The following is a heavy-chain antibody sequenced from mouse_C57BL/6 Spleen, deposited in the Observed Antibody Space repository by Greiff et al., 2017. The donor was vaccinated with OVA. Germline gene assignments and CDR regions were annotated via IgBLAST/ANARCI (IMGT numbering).Heavy chain of an antibody. D-gene: IGHD2-4*01. V-gene: IGHV1-81*01. J-gene: IGHJ2*01. CDR2: IYPRSGNT. Sequence: QVQLKESGAELARPGASVKLSCKASGYTFTSYGISWVKQRTGQGLEWIGEIYPRSGNTYYNEKFKGKATLTADKSSSTAYMELRSLTSEDSAVYFCARETYDYDDYWGQGTTLTVSS. CDR3: ARETYDYDDY. CDR1: GYTFTSYG.